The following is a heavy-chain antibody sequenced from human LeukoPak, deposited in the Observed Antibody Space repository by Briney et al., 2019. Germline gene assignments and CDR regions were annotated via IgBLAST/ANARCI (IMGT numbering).Heavy chain of an antibody. Sequence: GGSPRLSCSASGFAFSFYALHWVRQAPGKGPEYVSAITSDGGTTHYADSVKGRFTISRDNSKNTLYLQMSSLRPEDTAVYYCVKDHYGSGDYWGQGTLVTVSS. V-gene: IGHV3-64D*06. CDR1: GFAFSFYA. CDR2: ITSDGGTT. D-gene: IGHD3-10*01. J-gene: IGHJ4*02. CDR3: VKDHYGSGDY.